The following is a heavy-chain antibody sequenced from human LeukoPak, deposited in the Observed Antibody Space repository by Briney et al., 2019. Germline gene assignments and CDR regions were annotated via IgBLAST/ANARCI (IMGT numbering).Heavy chain of an antibody. CDR2: INSDGSST. CDR3: AKVAVRGIGNFDY. V-gene: IGHV3-74*01. Sequence: PGGSLRLSCAASGFTFSSYWMHWVRQAPGKGLVWVSRINSDGSSTSYADSVKGRFTISRDNAKNTLYLEMNSLRAEDTAVYYCAKVAVRGIGNFDYWGQGTLVTVSS. J-gene: IGHJ4*02. CDR1: GFTFSSYW. D-gene: IGHD3-10*01.